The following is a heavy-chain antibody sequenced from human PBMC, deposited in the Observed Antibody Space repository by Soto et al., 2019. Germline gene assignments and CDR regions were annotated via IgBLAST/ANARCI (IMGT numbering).Heavy chain of an antibody. D-gene: IGHD1-1*01. Sequence: SLRLSCAASGFTFSSYGMHWVRQAPGKGLEWVAVISYDGSNKYYADSVKGRFTISRDNSKNTLYLQMNSLRAEDTAVYYCANLDRLDAFDIWGQGTMVTVS. V-gene: IGHV3-30*18. J-gene: IGHJ3*02. CDR2: ISYDGSNK. CDR3: ANLDRLDAFDI. CDR1: GFTFSSYG.